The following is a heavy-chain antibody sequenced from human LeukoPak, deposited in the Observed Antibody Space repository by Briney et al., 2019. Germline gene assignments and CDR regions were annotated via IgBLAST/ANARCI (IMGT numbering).Heavy chain of an antibody. Sequence: GGSLRLSCAASGFTFSSYSMNWVRQAPGKGLEWVSSISSSSSYIYYADSVKGRFTISRDNARNSLYLQMNSLRAEDTAVYYCAIPPLSGTGSSRPLAGMDVWGQGTTVTVSS. D-gene: IGHD3-10*01. J-gene: IGHJ6*02. CDR1: GFTFSSYS. CDR2: ISSSSSYI. V-gene: IGHV3-21*01. CDR3: AIPPLSGTGSSRPLAGMDV.